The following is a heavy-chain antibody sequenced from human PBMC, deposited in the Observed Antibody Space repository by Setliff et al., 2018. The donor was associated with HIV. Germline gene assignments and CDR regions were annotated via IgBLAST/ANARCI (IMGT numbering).Heavy chain of an antibody. CDR3: ARGYCSSTSCYGIYYFDN. V-gene: IGHV1-8*02. Sequence: GASVKVSCKASGYTFTSYDINWVRQATGQGLEWMGWMNPKSGNTGYARKFQGRVTMTRKTSISTAYMELRSLRSDDTAVYYCARGYCSSTSCYGIYYFDNWGQGTPVTVSS. CDR1: GYTFTSYD. D-gene: IGHD2-2*01. CDR2: MNPKSGNT. J-gene: IGHJ4*02.